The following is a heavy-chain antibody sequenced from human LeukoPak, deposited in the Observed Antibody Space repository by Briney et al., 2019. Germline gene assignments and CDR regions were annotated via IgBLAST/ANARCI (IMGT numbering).Heavy chain of an antibody. CDR1: GYSISSGYY. J-gene: IGHJ5*02. V-gene: IGHV4-38-2*02. Sequence: PSETLSLTCTVSGYSISSGYYWGWIRQPPGKGLEWIGSIYHSGSTYYNPSLKSRVTISVDTSKNQFSLKLSSVTAADTAVYYCASGIYGSGSYYNRVGWFDPWGQETLVTVSS. CDR2: IYHSGST. D-gene: IGHD3-10*01. CDR3: ASGIYGSGSYYNRVGWFDP.